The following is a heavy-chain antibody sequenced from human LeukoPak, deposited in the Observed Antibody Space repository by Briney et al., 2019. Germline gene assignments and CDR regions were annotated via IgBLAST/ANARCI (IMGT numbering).Heavy chain of an antibody. Sequence: PSETLSLICAVYGGSFSGYYWSWIRQPPGKGLEWIGEINHSGSTNYNPSLKSRVTISVDTSKNQFSLKLSSVTAADTAVYYCARGLYSSGWFLPKYYFDYWGQGTLVTVSS. CDR1: GGSFSGYY. CDR3: ARGLYSSGWFLPKYYFDY. V-gene: IGHV4-34*01. J-gene: IGHJ4*02. CDR2: INHSGST. D-gene: IGHD6-19*01.